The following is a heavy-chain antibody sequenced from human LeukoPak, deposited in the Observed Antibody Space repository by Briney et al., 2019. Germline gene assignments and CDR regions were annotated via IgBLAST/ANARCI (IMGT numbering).Heavy chain of an antibody. D-gene: IGHD2/OR15-2a*01. CDR2: INSDGSST. V-gene: IGHV3-74*01. Sequence: GGSLRLSCAASGFSFSGYWMHWVRQDPGKGLVWVSRINSDGSSTTYADSVKGRFTISRDNAKNTLYLRMNSLRAEDTAMYYCVRAIGLDFDFWGQGTLVTVSS. CDR1: GFSFSGYW. CDR3: VRAIGLDFDF. J-gene: IGHJ4*02.